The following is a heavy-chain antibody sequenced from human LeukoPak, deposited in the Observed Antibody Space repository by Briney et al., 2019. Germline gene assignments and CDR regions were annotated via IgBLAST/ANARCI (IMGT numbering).Heavy chain of an antibody. CDR3: ARGGTNTRYFDY. CDR2: ISYNSGSI. CDR1: EFTFSSYS. Sequence: GGSLRLACAASEFTFSSYSMNWVRQAPGKWLELVSSISYNSGSIFYADSVKGRFTISRDNAKNSLFLQMSSLRAEDTAVYYCARGGTNTRYFDYWGQGTLVTVSS. V-gene: IGHV3-21*01. D-gene: IGHD1-7*01. J-gene: IGHJ4*02.